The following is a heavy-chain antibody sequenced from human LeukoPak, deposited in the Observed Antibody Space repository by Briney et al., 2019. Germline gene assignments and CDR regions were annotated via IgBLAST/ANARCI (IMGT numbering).Heavy chain of an antibody. CDR2: ISYDGRKQ. V-gene: IGHV3-30*18. D-gene: IGHD2/OR15-2a*01. CDR1: GFTFSSYG. J-gene: IGHJ2*01. Sequence: GRSLRLSCAASGFTFSSYGMHWVRQAPGKGLEWVAIISYDGRKQYYADSVKGRFTISRDNSSRTLFLEMNSLRGEDTAVYYCAKDGAYFAGLDMLDYFGYIDLWGRGAQVTVSS. CDR3: AKDGAYFAGLDMLDYFGYIDL.